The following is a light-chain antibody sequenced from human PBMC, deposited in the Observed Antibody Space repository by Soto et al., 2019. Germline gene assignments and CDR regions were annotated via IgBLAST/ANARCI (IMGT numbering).Light chain of an antibody. J-gene: IGKJ3*01. V-gene: IGKV1-39*01. Sequence: IYVEWLQQKPGKAPKLLMFAAHTLQSGVPSRFSGSGSETDFTLNISSLQPEDLATYYFQQSYTTLCTFGPGTKVDI. CDR2: AAH. CDR3: QQSYTTLCT. CDR1: IY.